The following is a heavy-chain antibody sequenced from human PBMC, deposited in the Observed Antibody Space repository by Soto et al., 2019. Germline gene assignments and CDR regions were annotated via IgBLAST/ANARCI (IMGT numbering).Heavy chain of an antibody. J-gene: IGHJ5*02. CDR1: GGSISSVSYY. CDR3: ARLHCNSPNCVPLDP. V-gene: IGHV4-39*01. CDR2: IYYSGSA. Sequence: ETLSLTCSVSGGSISSVSYYWGWIRQPPGKGLEWIGSIYYSGSAYYSPSLKSRVTMSVDTSKNQLSLELRSVTAADTAVYYCARLHCNSPNCVPLDPWGQGTLVTVSS. D-gene: IGHD2-2*01.